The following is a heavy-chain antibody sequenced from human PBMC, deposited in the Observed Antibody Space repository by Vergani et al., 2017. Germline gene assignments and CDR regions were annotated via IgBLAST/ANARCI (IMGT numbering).Heavy chain of an antibody. Sequence: EVQLVQSGAEVKKPGATMKISCQVSGYTFTDHYMHWVKQAPGQGLEWMGLVDPEDGETIYAEKFKGRVTIAADTSTDTAHLELSSLRSEYTDVYYCATPQTVTTGGMEVWGQGTTVIVSS. CDR3: ATPQTVTTGGMEV. CDR2: VDPEDGET. CDR1: GYTFTDHY. J-gene: IGHJ6*02. D-gene: IGHD4-17*01. V-gene: IGHV1-69-2*01.